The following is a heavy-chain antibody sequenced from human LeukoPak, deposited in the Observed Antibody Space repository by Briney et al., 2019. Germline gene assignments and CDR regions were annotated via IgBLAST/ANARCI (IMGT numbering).Heavy chain of an antibody. J-gene: IGHJ4*02. V-gene: IGHV3-48*01. CDR1: GFTFTMFG. CDR3: AKDLPAAYFDY. Sequence: PGGSLRLSCAASGFTFTMFGMNWVRQAPGEGLEWVSYIDARSGIVYYADSVQGRFTISKDDAKDSVFLQMNSLRAEDTAVYHCAKDLPAAYFDYWGQGTLVTVSS. CDR2: IDARSGIV. D-gene: IGHD2-2*01.